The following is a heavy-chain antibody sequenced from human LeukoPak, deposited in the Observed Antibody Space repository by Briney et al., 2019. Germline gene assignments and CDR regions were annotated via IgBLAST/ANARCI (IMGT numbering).Heavy chain of an antibody. V-gene: IGHV1-18*01. D-gene: IGHD2-8*01. J-gene: IGHJ6*03. CDR2: ISAHNGNT. Sequence: ASVKVSCKASGYTFSNYAISWVRQAPGQGLEWMGWISAHNGNTNYAQKFQGRVTMTRDTSISTAYMELSSLTSDDTAVYYCARSARHCNNGVCFTDYYIDLWGKGTTVIVSS. CDR1: GYTFSNYA. CDR3: ARSARHCNNGVCFTDYYIDL.